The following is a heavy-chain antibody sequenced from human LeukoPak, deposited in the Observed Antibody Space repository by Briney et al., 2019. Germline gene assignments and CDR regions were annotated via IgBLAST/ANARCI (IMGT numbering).Heavy chain of an antibody. CDR1: GFTFSDSY. D-gene: IGHD3-9*01. CDR2: ITTRGSTI. CDR3: ASDRAILTGYGDYYYYGMDV. Sequence: GGSLRLSCAASGFTFSDSYMSWIRRAPGKGLEWVSYITTRGSTIYYADSVKGRFTISRDNAKNSLYLQMNSLRAEDTAVYYCASDRAILTGYGDYYYYGMDVWGQGTTVTVSS. J-gene: IGHJ6*02. V-gene: IGHV3-11*04.